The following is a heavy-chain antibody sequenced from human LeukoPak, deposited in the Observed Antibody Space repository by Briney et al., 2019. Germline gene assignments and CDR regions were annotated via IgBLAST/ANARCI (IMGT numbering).Heavy chain of an antibody. Sequence: GGSLRLSCAASGFTVRSYDMHWVRQAPDKGLEWVAVISYDGSNKYYADSVKGRFTISKDNPKNILYLQMNSLRAEDTAVYYCAREQAFFDYWGQGTLVTVSS. J-gene: IGHJ4*02. CDR3: AREQAFFDY. CDR2: ISYDGSNK. V-gene: IGHV3-30*03. CDR1: GFTVRSYD.